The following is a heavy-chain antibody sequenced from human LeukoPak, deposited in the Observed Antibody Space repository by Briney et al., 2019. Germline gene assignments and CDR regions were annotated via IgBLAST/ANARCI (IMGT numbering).Heavy chain of an antibody. CDR1: GGSINSYY. V-gene: IGHV4-4*07. D-gene: IGHD4-23*01. CDR3: ARGGKATVVTM. Sequence: SETLSLTCTVSGGSINSYYWSWIRQPAGKGLEWIGRIYSSGSTNYNPSLKSRVSMSVDTSKNQFSLKLTAVTAADTAVYYCARGGKATVVTMWGQGILVTVSS. J-gene: IGHJ4*02. CDR2: IYSSGST.